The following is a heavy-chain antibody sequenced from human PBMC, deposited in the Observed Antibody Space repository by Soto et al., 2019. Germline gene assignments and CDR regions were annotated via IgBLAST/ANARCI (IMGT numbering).Heavy chain of an antibody. V-gene: IGHV1-69*02. D-gene: IGHD3-9*01. CDR1: GGTFSSYT. CDR3: ARSTDYDILTGSATYDD. Sequence: ASVKVSCKASGGTFSSYTISWVRQAPGQGLEWMGRIIPILGIANYAQKFQGRVAITADKSTSTAYMELSSLRSEDTAVYYCARSTDYDILTGSATYDDWGQGTLVTVSS. CDR2: IIPILGIA. J-gene: IGHJ4*02.